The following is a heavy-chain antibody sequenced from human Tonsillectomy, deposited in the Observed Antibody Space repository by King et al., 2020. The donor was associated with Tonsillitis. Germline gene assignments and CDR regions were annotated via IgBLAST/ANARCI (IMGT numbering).Heavy chain of an antibody. J-gene: IGHJ5*01. CDR3: TTALFTGYPYSLDS. CDR1: GFTFSNAW. V-gene: IGHV3-15*01. D-gene: IGHD6-25*01. CDR2: ITSETDGGTS. Sequence: VQLVESGGGLVKPGGSLRLSCAASGFTFSNAWMSSVRQAPGKGLEWIGRITSETDGGTSDYAAPVKGRFSISRDDSKNTLYLQMNSLKTEDTAVYYSTTALFTGYPYSLDSSGHGILATVSP.